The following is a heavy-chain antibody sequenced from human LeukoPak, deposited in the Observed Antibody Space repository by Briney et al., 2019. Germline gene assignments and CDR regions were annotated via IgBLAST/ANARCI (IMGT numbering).Heavy chain of an antibody. CDR1: GFTFSNGW. D-gene: IGHD2/OR15-2a*01. Sequence: GGSLRLSCAASGFTFSNGWVHWVRQAPGKGRVWVSRFDTDGSKTTYADSVKGRFTISRDNAKNTLYLQMNSLRVEDTAVYYCARSRGGFYHYWGQGTLVTVSS. CDR3: ARSRGGFYHY. V-gene: IGHV3-74*01. J-gene: IGHJ4*02. CDR2: FDTDGSKT.